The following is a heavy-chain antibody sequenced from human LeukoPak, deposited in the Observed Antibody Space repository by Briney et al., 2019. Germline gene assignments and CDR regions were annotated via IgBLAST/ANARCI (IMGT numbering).Heavy chain of an antibody. CDR2: ITPFNGNT. CDR1: GYTFTYRY. V-gene: IGHV1-45*02. CDR3: ANGPDGYNTY. Sequence: SVTVSCKASGYTFTYRYLHWVRQAPGQALEWMGWITPFNGNTNYAQKFQDRVTITRDRSMSTAYMELSSLRSEDTAMYYCANGPDGYNTYWGQGTLVTVSS. J-gene: IGHJ4*02. D-gene: IGHD5-24*01.